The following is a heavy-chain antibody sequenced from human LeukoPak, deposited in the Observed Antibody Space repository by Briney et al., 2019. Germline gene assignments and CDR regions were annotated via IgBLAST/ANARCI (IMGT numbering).Heavy chain of an antibody. CDR1: GGTFSSYA. CDR3: ARDYYDSSGSYDY. Sequence: ASVKVSCKASGGTFSSYAISWVRQAPGQGLEWMGRIIPILGIANYAQKFQGRVTITADKSTSTAYMELSSLGSEDTAVYYCARDYYDSSGSYDYWGQGTLVTVSS. D-gene: IGHD3-22*01. J-gene: IGHJ4*02. V-gene: IGHV1-69*04. CDR2: IIPILGIA.